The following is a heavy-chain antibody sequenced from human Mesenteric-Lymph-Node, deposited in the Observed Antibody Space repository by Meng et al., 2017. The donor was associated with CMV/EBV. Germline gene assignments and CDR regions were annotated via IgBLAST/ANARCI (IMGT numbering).Heavy chain of an antibody. V-gene: IGHV4-39*07. D-gene: IGHD3-10*02. CDR2: MYFNGQVYYTGSA. CDR3: ARDNLPSGYMSGDFAY. J-gene: IGHJ4*02. CDR1: GGSIMSTTYY. Sequence: GSLRLSCTVSGGSIMSTTYYWAWIRQPPGKGLEWIGSMYFNGQVYYTGSASYNPSLKSRVAISGDTPKNQFSLRLSSVTAADTAVYYCARDNLPSGYMSGDFAYWGQGMLVTVSS.